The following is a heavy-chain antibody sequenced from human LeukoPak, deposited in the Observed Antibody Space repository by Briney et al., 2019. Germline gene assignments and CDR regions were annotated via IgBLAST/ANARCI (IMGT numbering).Heavy chain of an antibody. D-gene: IGHD6-13*01. J-gene: IGHJ5*02. V-gene: IGHV1-3*01. CDR3: ARGKGIAAAGPTWFDP. CDR2: INAGNGNT. CDR1: GYTFTSYA. Sequence: ASVKVCCKASGYTFTSYAMHWVRQAPGQRLEWMGWINAGNGNTKYSQKFQGRVTITRDTSASTAYMELSSLRSEDTAVYYCARGKGIAAAGPTWFDPWGQGTLVTVSS.